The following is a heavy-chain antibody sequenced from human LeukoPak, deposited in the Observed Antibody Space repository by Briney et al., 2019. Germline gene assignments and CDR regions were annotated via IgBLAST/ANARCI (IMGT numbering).Heavy chain of an antibody. CDR1: GGSISSSSYY. CDR3: ARGAAAGDLGWFDP. CDR2: IYYSGST. V-gene: IGHV4-39*01. D-gene: IGHD6-13*01. Sequence: PSETLSLTCTVSGGSISSSSYYWGWIRQPPGKGLEWIGSIYYSGSTYYNPSLKSRVTISVDTSKNQFSLKLSSVTAADTAVYYCARGAAAGDLGWFDPWGQGTLVTVSS. J-gene: IGHJ5*02.